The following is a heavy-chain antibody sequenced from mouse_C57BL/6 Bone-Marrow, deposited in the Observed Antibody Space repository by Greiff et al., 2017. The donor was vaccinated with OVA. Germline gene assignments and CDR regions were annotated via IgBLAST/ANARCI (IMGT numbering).Heavy chain of an antibody. J-gene: IGHJ3*01. V-gene: IGHV1-4*01. CDR2: INPSSGYT. CDR1: GYTFTSYT. D-gene: IGHD2-2*01. Sequence: QVHVKQSGAELARPGASVKMSCKASGYTFTSYTMHWVKQRPGQGLEWIGYINPSSGYTKYNQKFKDKAALTADKSSSTAYMQLSSLTSEDSAVYYCAIEDYGYDGPFAYWGQGTLVTVSA. CDR3: AIEDYGYDGPFAY.